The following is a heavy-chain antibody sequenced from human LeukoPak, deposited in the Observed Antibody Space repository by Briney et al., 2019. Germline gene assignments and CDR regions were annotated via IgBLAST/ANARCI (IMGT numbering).Heavy chain of an antibody. V-gene: IGHV3-11*01. D-gene: IGHD1-14*01. Sequence: GGALRLSCEASGFTFSDSYMSWLRQPPGKGVEAISYICPSGNFINYADSVKGRFTISRDNAKKSLYLQINSLRAEDTAVYYSSRDPRILDYWGQGTLVTVSS. J-gene: IGHJ4*02. CDR3: SRDPRILDY. CDR1: GFTFSDSY. CDR2: ICPSGNFI.